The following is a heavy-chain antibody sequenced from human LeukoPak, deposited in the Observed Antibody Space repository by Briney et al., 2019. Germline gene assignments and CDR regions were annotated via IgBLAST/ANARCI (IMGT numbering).Heavy chain of an antibody. J-gene: IGHJ6*03. CDR1: GGTFSSYA. Sequence: GASVKVSCKASGGTFSSYAISWVRQAPGQGLEWMGGIIPIFGTANYAQKFQGRVTITADKSTSTAYMELSSLRSEDTAVYYCARGRLGVVVVAATNYYYYMDVWGKGTTVTVSS. D-gene: IGHD2-15*01. CDR3: ARGRLGVVVVAATNYYYYMDV. V-gene: IGHV1-69*06. CDR2: IIPIFGTA.